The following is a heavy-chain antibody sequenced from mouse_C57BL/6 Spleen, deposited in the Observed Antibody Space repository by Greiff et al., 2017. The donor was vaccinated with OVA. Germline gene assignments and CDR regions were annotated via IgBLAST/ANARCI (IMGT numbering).Heavy chain of an antibody. J-gene: IGHJ1*03. D-gene: IGHD1-1*01. CDR3: ASIGALRVYCEV. CDR2: IYPGDGDT. CDR1: GYAFSSSW. V-gene: IGHV1-82*01. Sequence: QVQLQQSGPELVKPGASVKISCKASGYAFSSSWMNWVKQRPGKGLEWIGRIYPGDGDTNYNEQFKGKATLTAEKSSSTAYMELSSLTSDDSAVYFCASIGALRVYCEVWGTGTTVTVSS.